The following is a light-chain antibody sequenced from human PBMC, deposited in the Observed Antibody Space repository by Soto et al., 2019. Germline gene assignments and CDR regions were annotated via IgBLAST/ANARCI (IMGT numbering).Light chain of an antibody. CDR1: QSISNN. Sequence: EIVMTQSPATLSVSPLEIAGPGVMGSQSISNNLARYQHQPGQTPRLLIYGASTTATGIPARFSGSETGTEFTLTISSLQSEDFAVYYCLHYYEWPRWTFGQGTKVDI. CDR3: LHYYEWPRWT. J-gene: IGKJ1*01. CDR2: GAS. V-gene: IGKV3-15*01.